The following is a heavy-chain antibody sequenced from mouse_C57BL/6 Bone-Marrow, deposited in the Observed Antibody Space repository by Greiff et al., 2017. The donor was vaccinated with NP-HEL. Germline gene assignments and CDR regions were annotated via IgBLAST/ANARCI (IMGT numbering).Heavy chain of an antibody. CDR1: GYTFTSCW. D-gene: IGHD1-1*01. V-gene: IGHV1-52*01. CDR2: IDPSDSET. Sequence: QVQLKQPGAELVRPGSSVKLSCKASGYTFTSCWMHWVKQRPIQGLEWIGNIDPSDSETHYNQKFKDKATLTVDKSSSTAYMQLSSLTSEDSAVYYCARSYYYGSRYWYFDVWGTGTTVTVSS. CDR3: ARSYYYGSRYWYFDV. J-gene: IGHJ1*03.